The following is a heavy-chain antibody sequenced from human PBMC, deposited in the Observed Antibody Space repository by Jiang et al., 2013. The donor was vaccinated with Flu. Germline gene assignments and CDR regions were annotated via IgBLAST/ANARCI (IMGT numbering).Heavy chain of an antibody. CDR2: IDPSDSYT. D-gene: IGHD1-26*01. CDR1: SFTSYW. Sequence: SFTSYWISWVRQMPGKGLEWMGRIDPSDSYTNYSPSFQGHVTISADKSISTAYLQWSSLKASDTAVYYCVRVGGAGAHFDFWGQGTLVIVSS. V-gene: IGHV5-10-1*01. CDR3: VRVGGAGAHFDF. J-gene: IGHJ4*02.